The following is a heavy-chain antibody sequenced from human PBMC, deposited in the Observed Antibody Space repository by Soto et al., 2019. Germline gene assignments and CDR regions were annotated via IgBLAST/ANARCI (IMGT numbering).Heavy chain of an antibody. V-gene: IGHV4-39*01. Sequence: PSETLSLTCTVSGGSISSSSYYWGWIRQPPGKGLEWIGSIYYSGSTYYNPSLKSRVTISVDTSKNQFSLKLSSVTAADTAVYYCARGRRSAAALPYWGQGTLVTVSS. CDR3: ARGRRSAAALPY. J-gene: IGHJ4*02. D-gene: IGHD6-13*01. CDR2: IYYSGST. CDR1: GGSISSSSYY.